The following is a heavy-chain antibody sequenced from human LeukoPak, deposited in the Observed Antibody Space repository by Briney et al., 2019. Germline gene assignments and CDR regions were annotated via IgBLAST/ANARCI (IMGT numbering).Heavy chain of an antibody. Sequence: TSETLSLTCTVSGGSISSYYWSWIRQPPGKGLEWIGYIYYSGSTNYNPSLKSRVTISVDTSKNQFSLKLSSVTAADTAVYYCAESIVGATGGDAFDIWGQGTMVTVSS. J-gene: IGHJ3*02. CDR1: GGSISSYY. CDR3: AESIVGATGGDAFDI. D-gene: IGHD1-26*01. V-gene: IGHV4-59*01. CDR2: IYYSGST.